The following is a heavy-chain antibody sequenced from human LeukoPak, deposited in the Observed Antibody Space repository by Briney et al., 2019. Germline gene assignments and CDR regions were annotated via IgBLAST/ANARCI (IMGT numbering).Heavy chain of an antibody. V-gene: IGHV3-23*01. Sequence: PGRSLRLSCAASGFSFSSYAMNWVRQAPGKGLEWVSAISASGGSTYYADSVKGRFTISGDTSKNTLYLQMSSLRGEDTAVYYCAKAMAGSTYYFDSWGQGTLVTVSS. CDR1: GFSFSSYA. CDR3: AKAMAGSTYYFDS. CDR2: ISASGGST. J-gene: IGHJ4*02. D-gene: IGHD6-19*01.